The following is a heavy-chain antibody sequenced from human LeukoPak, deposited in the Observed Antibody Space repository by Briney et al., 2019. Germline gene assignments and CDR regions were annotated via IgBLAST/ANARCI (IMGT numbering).Heavy chain of an antibody. CDR3: AKEYLEWLFIYYGMDV. D-gene: IGHD3-3*01. CDR2: ISYDGSNK. Sequence: PGRSLRLSCAASGFTFSSYGMHWVRQAPGKGLEWVAVISYDGSNKYYADSVKGRFTISRDNSKNTLYLQMNSLRAEDTAVYYCAKEYLEWLFIYYGMDVWGQETTVTVSS. J-gene: IGHJ6*02. CDR1: GFTFSSYG. V-gene: IGHV3-30*18.